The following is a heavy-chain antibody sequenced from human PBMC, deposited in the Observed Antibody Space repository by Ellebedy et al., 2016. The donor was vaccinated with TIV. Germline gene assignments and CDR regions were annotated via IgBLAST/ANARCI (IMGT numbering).Heavy chain of an antibody. CDR2: TYYRSKWYN. V-gene: IGHV6-1*01. Sequence: SQTLSLTCVISGDSVSTDIGWNWIRQSPSRGLEWLGRTYYRSKWYNDYAVSVKSRITINPDTSNNQFSLQLNSVTPEDTAVYYCARDVRYSSGPYYFDYWGQGTLVTVSS. J-gene: IGHJ4*02. CDR1: GDSVSTDIG. CDR3: ARDVRYSSGPYYFDY. D-gene: IGHD6-19*01.